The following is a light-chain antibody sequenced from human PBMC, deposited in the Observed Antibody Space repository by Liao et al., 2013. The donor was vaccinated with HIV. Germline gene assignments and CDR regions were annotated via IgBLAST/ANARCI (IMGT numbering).Light chain of an antibody. CDR1: ALPKQY. CDR2: KDS. CDR3: QAWDSSPYVV. V-gene: IGLV3-25*02. Sequence: SYELTQPPSVSVSPGQTARITCSGDALPKQYAYWYQQKPGQAPVLVIYKDSERPSGIPERFSGSNSGNTATLTISGTQAMDEADYYCQAWDSSPYVVFGGGTKLTVL. J-gene: IGLJ2*01.